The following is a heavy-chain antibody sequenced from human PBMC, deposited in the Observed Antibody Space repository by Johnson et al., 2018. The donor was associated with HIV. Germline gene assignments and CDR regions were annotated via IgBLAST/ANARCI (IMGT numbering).Heavy chain of an antibody. Sequence: QMQLVESGGGVVQPGRSLRLYCAASGFTFTTYAMHWVRQAPGKGLEWVAVISYDGSNKYYADSVKGRFTISRDNSKNTLYLQMNSLSAEDTAVYYCASSWGNAFDIWGQGTMVTVSS. CDR1: GFTFTTYA. CDR2: ISYDGSNK. V-gene: IGHV3-30*04. D-gene: IGHD7-27*01. CDR3: ASSWGNAFDI. J-gene: IGHJ3*02.